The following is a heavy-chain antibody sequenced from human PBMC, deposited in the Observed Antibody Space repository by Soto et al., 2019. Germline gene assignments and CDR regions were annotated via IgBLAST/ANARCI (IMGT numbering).Heavy chain of an antibody. D-gene: IGHD2-15*01. CDR2: MNPNSGNT. CDR1: GYTFTSYD. V-gene: IGHV1-8*01. J-gene: IGHJ6*02. CDR3: ASGYCSGGSCYPYYYYYGMDV. Sequence: QVQLVQSGAEVKKPGASVKVSCKASGYTFTSYDINWVRQATGQGLEWMGWMNPNSGNTGYAQKFQGRVTMTRNTSISTAYMELSNMISEDAAVYYCASGYCSGGSCYPYYYYYGMDVWGQGTTVTVSS.